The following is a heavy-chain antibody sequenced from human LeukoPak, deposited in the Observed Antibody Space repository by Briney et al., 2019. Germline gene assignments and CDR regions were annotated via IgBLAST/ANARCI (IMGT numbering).Heavy chain of an antibody. CDR3: AKQYGDHYWYFDL. V-gene: IGHV3-30*18. CDR2: ISYDGSNK. D-gene: IGHD2-21*02. J-gene: IGHJ2*01. CDR1: GFTFSSYG. Sequence: PGGSLRLSCAASGFTFSSYGMHWVRQAPGKGLEWGAVISYDGSNKYYADSVKGRFTISRDNSKDTLYLQMNSLRAEDTAVYYCAKQYGDHYWYFDLWGRGTLVTVSS.